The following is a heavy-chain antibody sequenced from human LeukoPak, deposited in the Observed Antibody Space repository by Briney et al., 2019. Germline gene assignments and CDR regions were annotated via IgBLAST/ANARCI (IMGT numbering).Heavy chain of an antibody. J-gene: IGHJ4*02. D-gene: IGHD5-12*01. V-gene: IGHV4-34*01. CDR1: GGSFSGYY. Sequence: KPSETLSLTCAVYGGSFSGYYWSWIRQPPGKGLERIGEINHSGSTNYNPSVKSRVTISVDTSKNQFSLKLSSVTAADTAVYYCARMGGYGRWLRPGAVGYWGQGTLVTVSS. CDR3: ARMGGYGRWLRPGAVGY. CDR2: INHSGST.